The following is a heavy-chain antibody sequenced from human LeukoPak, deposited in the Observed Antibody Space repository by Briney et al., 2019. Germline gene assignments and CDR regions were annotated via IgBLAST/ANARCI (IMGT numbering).Heavy chain of an antibody. D-gene: IGHD6-19*01. CDR2: ISTYGGST. Sequence: GASVKVSCKASGYTFISYGVSWVRQAPGQGLEWMGWISTYGGSTNYAQKFQGRVTMTTDTSTSTAYMELRSLISDDTAVYYCARGSVAVAGNVDYWGQGTLVTVSS. CDR3: ARGSVAVAGNVDY. CDR1: GYTFISYG. J-gene: IGHJ4*02. V-gene: IGHV1-18*01.